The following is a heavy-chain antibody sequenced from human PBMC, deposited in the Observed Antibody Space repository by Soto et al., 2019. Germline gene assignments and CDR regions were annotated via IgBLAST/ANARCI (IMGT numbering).Heavy chain of an antibody. CDR3: ARGFSAGKGSPPDY. CDR2: ISGSGGNI. J-gene: IGHJ4*02. V-gene: IGHV3-64*04. CDR1: GFTFSHHS. D-gene: IGHD3-10*01. Sequence: GGSLRLSCSGSGFTFSHHSLYWVRQPPGKGLQCVSSISGSGGNIYYAESVKGRFAISRDNSKNTLYLQMNSLRDGDTAVYYCARGFSAGKGSPPDYWGQGTLVTVSS.